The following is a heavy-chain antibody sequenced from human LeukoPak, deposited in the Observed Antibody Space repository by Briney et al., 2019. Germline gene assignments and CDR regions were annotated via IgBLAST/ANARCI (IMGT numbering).Heavy chain of an antibody. Sequence: ASVKVSCKASGYAFTSYDINWVRQATGQGLEWMGWMNPNSGNTGYAQKFQGRVTMTRNTSISTAYMELSSLRSEDTAAYYCATNDCGDYVSRSWGQRTLVTVSS. CDR1: GYAFTSYD. D-gene: IGHD4-17*01. CDR3: ATNDCGDYVSRS. CDR2: MNPNSGNT. V-gene: IGHV1-8*01. J-gene: IGHJ5*02.